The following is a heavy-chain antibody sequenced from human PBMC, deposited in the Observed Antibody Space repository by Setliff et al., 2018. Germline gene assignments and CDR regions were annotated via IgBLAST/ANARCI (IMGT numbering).Heavy chain of an antibody. CDR2: ILYDGSNK. CDR1: GFTFSNYG. Sequence: GGSLRLSCVASGFTFSNYGMHWVRQAPGKGLEWVTFILYDGSNKYYADSVKGRFTISRDDSKKTLYLQMNSLRAEDTAVYYCAKRGDSSSWLEYWGQGTLVTVSS. D-gene: IGHD6-13*01. V-gene: IGHV3-30*02. CDR3: AKRGDSSSWLEY. J-gene: IGHJ4*02.